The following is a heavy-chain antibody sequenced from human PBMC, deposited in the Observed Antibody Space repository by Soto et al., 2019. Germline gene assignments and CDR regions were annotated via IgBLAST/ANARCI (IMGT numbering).Heavy chain of an antibody. J-gene: IGHJ4*02. CDR2: ISAYNGNT. CDR3: AREAY. Sequence: ASVKVSCKASGYTFTSYGISWVRQAPGQGLEWMGWISAYNGNTNYAQKLQGRFTISRDNAKNSLYLQMNSLRAEDTAVYYCAREAYWGQGILVTVSS. CDR1: GYTFTSYG. V-gene: IGHV1-18*01.